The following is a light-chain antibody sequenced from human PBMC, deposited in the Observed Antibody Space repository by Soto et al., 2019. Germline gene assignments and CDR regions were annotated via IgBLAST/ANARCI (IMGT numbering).Light chain of an antibody. Sequence: QAVVTQEPSFSMSPGGTVTITCGLSSGSVSTSYYPSWYQQTPGQAPRTLIYSTNTRSSGVPDRFSGSILGNKAALTITGAQADDESDYYCVLYMGSGISIGGGTQLTVL. J-gene: IGLJ2*01. CDR3: VLYMGSGIS. CDR2: STN. V-gene: IGLV8-61*01. CDR1: SGSVSTSYY.